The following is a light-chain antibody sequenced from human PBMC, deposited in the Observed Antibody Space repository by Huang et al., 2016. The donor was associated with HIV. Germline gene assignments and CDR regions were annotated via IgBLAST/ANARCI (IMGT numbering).Light chain of an antibody. CDR2: AAS. J-gene: IGKJ1*01. V-gene: IGKV1-39*01. CDR3: QPSSSHPPWT. CDR1: QSITTY. Sequence: DIQMTQSPSSLSASVGDRVTITCRASQSITTYLNWYKQKPGKAPKLLIYAASSLQSGVPSRVSGSGSGTDFSLTIRSLQPEDFATYFCQPSSSHPPWTFGQGTKVEVK.